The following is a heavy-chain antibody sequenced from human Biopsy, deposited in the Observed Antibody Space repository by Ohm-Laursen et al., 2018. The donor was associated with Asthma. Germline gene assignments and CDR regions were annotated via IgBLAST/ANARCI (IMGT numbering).Heavy chain of an antibody. Sequence: SLRLSCAASGFTFSSYGMHWVRQAPGKGLEWVSVISYDGSNKYYADSVKGRFTISRDNSKNTLYLQMNSLRAEDTAVYYCASQSSGPDFWSGYYYFDYWGQGTLVTVSS. J-gene: IGHJ4*02. D-gene: IGHD3-3*01. CDR1: GFTFSSYG. V-gene: IGHV3-30*03. CDR3: ASQSSGPDFWSGYYYFDY. CDR2: ISYDGSNK.